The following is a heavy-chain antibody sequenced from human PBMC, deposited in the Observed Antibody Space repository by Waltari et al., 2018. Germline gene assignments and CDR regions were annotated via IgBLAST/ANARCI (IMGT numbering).Heavy chain of an antibody. J-gene: IGHJ4*02. D-gene: IGHD6-19*01. CDR1: GFTFTDSG. CDR2: ISYNGNTE. CDR3: AKDGVAVPGFLSKPDY. V-gene: IGHV3-30*18. Sequence: VQLVESGGSVVQPGRSLRISCAAAGFTFTDSGIHWFRQVPGRGIDWVAFISYNGNTELYGDSVKGRFTISRDNSKNTVYLQMDGLRGDDTGVYYCAKDGVAVPGFLSKPDYWGRGTLVTVSS.